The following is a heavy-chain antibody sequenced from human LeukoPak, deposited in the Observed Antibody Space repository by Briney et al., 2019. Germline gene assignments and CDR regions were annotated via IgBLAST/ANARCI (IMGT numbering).Heavy chain of an antibody. D-gene: IGHD3-10*01. Sequence: GASVKVSCKASGYTFTSYYMHWVRQAPGQGLEWMGIINPSGGSTSYAQKFQGRVTMTRDTSTSTVYMELSSLRSEDTAVYYCARAYGSGSYTLLFFDYWGQGTLDTVSS. J-gene: IGHJ4*02. CDR2: INPSGGST. CDR1: GYTFTSYY. V-gene: IGHV1-46*01. CDR3: ARAYGSGSYTLLFFDY.